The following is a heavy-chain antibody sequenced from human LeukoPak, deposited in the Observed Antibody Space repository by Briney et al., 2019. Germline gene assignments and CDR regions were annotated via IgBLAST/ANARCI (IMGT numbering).Heavy chain of an antibody. CDR2: ISTSGSSI. CDR1: GFTFSDYY. Sequence: GGSLRLSCAASGFTFSDYYMSWIRQAPGKGLEGVSYISTSGSSIYYADSVKGRFTISRDNAKNSLYLQMNSLRAEDTAVYFCARVGIGIVIVPAAINAWGQGTLVTVSS. V-gene: IGHV3-11*01. CDR3: ARVGIGIVIVPAAINA. J-gene: IGHJ4*02. D-gene: IGHD2-2*01.